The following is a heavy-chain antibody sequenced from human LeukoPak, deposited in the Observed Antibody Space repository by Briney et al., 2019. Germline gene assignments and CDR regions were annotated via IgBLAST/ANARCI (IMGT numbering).Heavy chain of an antibody. CDR1: GGAISSYY. J-gene: IGHJ4*02. V-gene: IGHV4-59*08. D-gene: IGHD1-26*01. CDR3: ARSPRLGRYGYGPWELPVSYFDY. CDR2: IYYSGST. Sequence: SETLSLTCTVSGGAISSYYWSWIRQPPGKGLEWIGYIYYSGSTKHNPSLKSRVTISVDTSKNQFSLKLSSVTAAETAVYFCARSPRLGRYGYGPWELPVSYFDYWGQGTLVTVSS.